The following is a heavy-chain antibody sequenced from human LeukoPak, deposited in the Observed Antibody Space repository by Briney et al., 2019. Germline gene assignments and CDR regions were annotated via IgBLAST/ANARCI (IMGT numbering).Heavy chain of an antibody. Sequence: PSQTLSLTCTVSGGSISSDSYYWSWIRQPAGKGLEWIGRIYTSGSTNYNPSLKSRVTISVDTSKNQFSLKLSSVTAADTAVYYCARGRSYDIFRTYFDPFDSWGQGILVTVSS. CDR1: GGSISSDSYY. V-gene: IGHV4-61*02. CDR2: IYTSGST. J-gene: IGHJ4*02. D-gene: IGHD3-9*01. CDR3: ARGRSYDIFRTYFDPFDS.